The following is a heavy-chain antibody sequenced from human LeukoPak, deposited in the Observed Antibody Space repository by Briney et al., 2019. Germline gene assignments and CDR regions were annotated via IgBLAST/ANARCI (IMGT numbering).Heavy chain of an antibody. V-gene: IGHV3-23*01. D-gene: IGHD5-12*01. J-gene: IGHJ4*02. Sequence: GGSLRLSCAASGFTFSSYAMHWVRQAPGKGLEWVSAISGSGGSTYYADSVKGRFTISRDNSKNTLYLQMNSLRAEDTAVYYCAKGYVDIVATLFDYWARGPLVPVPS. CDR2: ISGSGGST. CDR3: AKGYVDIVATLFDY. CDR1: GFTFSSYA.